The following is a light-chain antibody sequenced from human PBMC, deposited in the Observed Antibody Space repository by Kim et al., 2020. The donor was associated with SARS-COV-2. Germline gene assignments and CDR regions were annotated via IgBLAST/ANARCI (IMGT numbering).Light chain of an antibody. CDR3: QQYGNSPPYT. CDR1: QSVSSTY. CDR2: GAS. Sequence: SPGERATLSCRASQSVSSTYLAWYQHKRGQVPRLLIYGASNRATGIPDRFSGSGSGTDFTLTISRLEPEDFAVYYCQQYGNSPPYTFGQGTKLEI. V-gene: IGKV3-20*01. J-gene: IGKJ2*01.